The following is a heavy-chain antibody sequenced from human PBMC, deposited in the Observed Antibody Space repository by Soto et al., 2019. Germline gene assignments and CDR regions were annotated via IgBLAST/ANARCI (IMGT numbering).Heavy chain of an antibody. V-gene: IGHV4-39*01. Sequence: SETLSLTCTVSGDSITSNSYFWAWIRQPPGKGLEWIGSIYYSGTTYYNPSLKSRVTISVDRSKNQFSLKLSSVTAADTAVYYCASYCISTSCYDYGMDVWGQGTTVT. CDR1: GDSITSNSYF. J-gene: IGHJ6*02. CDR3: ASYCISTSCYDYGMDV. CDR2: IYYSGTT. D-gene: IGHD2-2*01.